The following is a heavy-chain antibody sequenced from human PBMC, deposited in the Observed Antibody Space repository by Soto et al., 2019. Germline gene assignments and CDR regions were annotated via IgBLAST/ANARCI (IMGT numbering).Heavy chain of an antibody. CDR2: ISYDGSNK. V-gene: IGHV3-30-3*01. D-gene: IGHD5-12*01. J-gene: IGHJ3*02. CDR3: ARYQVASDAFDI. CDR1: GFTFSSYA. Sequence: SLRLSCAASGFTFSSYAMHWVRQAPGKGLEWVAVISYDGSNKYYADSVKGRFTISRDNSKNTLYLQMNSLRAEDTAVYYCARYQVASDAFDIWGQGTMVTVSS.